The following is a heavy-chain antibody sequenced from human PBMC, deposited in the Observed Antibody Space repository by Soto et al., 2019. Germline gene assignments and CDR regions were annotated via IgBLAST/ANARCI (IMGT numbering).Heavy chain of an antibody. CDR2: IYSGGST. V-gene: IGHV3-53*01. CDR1: GFTVSSNY. Sequence: GGSLRLSCAASGFTVSSNYMSWVRQAPGKGLEWVSVIYSGGSTYYADSVKGRFTISRDNAKNSLYLEMNSLRAEDTAVYYCARESEDLTSNFDYWGQGTLVTVSS. CDR3: ARESEDLTSNFDY. J-gene: IGHJ4*02.